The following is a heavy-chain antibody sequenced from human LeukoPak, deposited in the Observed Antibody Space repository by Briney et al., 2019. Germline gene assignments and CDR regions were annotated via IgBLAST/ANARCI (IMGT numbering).Heavy chain of an antibody. V-gene: IGHV3-23*01. D-gene: IGHD1-26*01. CDR1: GFPFNKFD. CDR2: ISGRGDRT. Sequence: GGSLRLSCAASGFPFNKFDMNWVRQAPGKGLEWVSTISGRGDRTHYADSVKGRFTISRDNSKNTLYLQMNSLRAEDTAVYYCARDGSGSYGHDYWGQGTLVTVSS. CDR3: ARDGSGSYGHDY. J-gene: IGHJ4*02.